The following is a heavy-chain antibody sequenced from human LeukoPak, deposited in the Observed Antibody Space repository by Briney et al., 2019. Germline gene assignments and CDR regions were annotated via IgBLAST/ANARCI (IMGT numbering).Heavy chain of an antibody. J-gene: IGHJ5*02. CDR3: ARVPPVNPNWFDP. CDR2: IIPIFGTA. CDR1: GGTLNSYA. V-gene: IGHV1-69*05. Sequence: GASVKVSCKASGGTLNSYANSWVGQAPGQGVEWMGRIIPIFGTANYAQKFQGRDTITTDESTSTAYMELSSLRSEDTAVYYCARVPPVNPNWFDPWGQGTLVTVSS.